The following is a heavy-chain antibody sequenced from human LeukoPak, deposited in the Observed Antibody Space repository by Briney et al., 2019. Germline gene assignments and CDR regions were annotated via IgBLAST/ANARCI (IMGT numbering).Heavy chain of an antibody. CDR3: ARGPVYSSGLSDD. D-gene: IGHD6-19*01. J-gene: IGHJ4*02. V-gene: IGHV3-21*01. CDR2: ISSSSYI. Sequence: GGSLRLSCAASGFTFSSYAMNWVRQAPGKGLEWVSSISSSSYIYYADSVKGRFTISRDNAKNSLYLQMNSLRAEDTAVYYCARGPVYSSGLSDDWGQGTLVTVSS. CDR1: GFTFSSYA.